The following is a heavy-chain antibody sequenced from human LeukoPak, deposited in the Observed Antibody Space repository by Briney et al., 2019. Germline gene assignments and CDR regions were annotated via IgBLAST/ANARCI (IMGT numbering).Heavy chain of an antibody. Sequence: GGSLRLSCAASGFTFSSYAMSWVRQAPGKGLEWVSAISGSGGSTYYADSVKGRFTISRDNSKNTLYLQVNSLRAEDTAVYYCAKGAEYYDFWSGWVNYFDYWGQGTLVTVSS. CDR3: AKGAEYYDFWSGWVNYFDY. D-gene: IGHD3-3*01. CDR1: GFTFSSYA. J-gene: IGHJ4*02. CDR2: ISGSGGST. V-gene: IGHV3-23*01.